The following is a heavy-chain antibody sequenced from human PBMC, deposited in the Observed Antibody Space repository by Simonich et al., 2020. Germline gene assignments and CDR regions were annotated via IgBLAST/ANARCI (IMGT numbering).Heavy chain of an antibody. Sequence: EVQLVESGGGLVKPGGSLRLSCAASGFTISSYCMNWFRQAPGKWLEWVSPIISSSSYSYYADLVKGRFTISRDNAKNSLYLQMNSLRAEDTAVYYCARDAAGDYWGQGTLVTVSS. CDR2: IISSSSYS. CDR3: ARDAAGDY. J-gene: IGHJ4*02. CDR1: GFTISSYC. V-gene: IGHV3-21*01. D-gene: IGHD6-13*01.